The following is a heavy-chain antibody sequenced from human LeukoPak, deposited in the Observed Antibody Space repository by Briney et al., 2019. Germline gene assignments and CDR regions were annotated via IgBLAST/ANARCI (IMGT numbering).Heavy chain of an antibody. V-gene: IGHV4-4*07. D-gene: IGHD6-13*01. CDR1: GGSISSYY. CDR3: AREGGSSWYGSP. CDR2: IYSSGST. Sequence: SETLSLTCTVSGGSISSYYWSWIRQPAGKGLEWIGRIYSSGSTNYNPSLKGRITMSVDTSKNQISPKVTSVTAADTAVYYCAREGGSSWYGSPWGQETLVTVSS. J-gene: IGHJ5*02.